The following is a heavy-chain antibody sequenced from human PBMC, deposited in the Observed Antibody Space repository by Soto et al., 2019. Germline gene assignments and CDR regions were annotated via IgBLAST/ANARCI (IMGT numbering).Heavy chain of an antibody. V-gene: IGHV3-30*18. D-gene: IGHD2-2*01. CDR2: ISYDGSNK. Sequence: LRLSCAASGFTFSSYGMHWVRQAPGKGLEWVAVISYDGSNKYYADSVKGRFTISRDNSKNTLYLQMNSLRAEDTAVYYCAKDRDIVVVPAATYLDYWGQGTLVTVSS. J-gene: IGHJ4*02. CDR3: AKDRDIVVVPAATYLDY. CDR1: GFTFSSYG.